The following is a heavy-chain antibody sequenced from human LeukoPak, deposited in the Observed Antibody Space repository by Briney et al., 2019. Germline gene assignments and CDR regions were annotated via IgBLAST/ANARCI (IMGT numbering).Heavy chain of an antibody. CDR1: GGSISSYY. CDR2: IYYSGST. D-gene: IGHD6-6*01. V-gene: IGHV4-59*12. CDR3: ASWDSSSSSWDAFDI. Sequence: SETLSLTCTVSGGSISSYYWSWIRQPPGRGLVWIGYIYYSGSTNYNPSLKSRVTISVDTSKNQFSLKLSSVTVADTAVYYCASWDSSSSSWDAFDIWGQGTMVTVSS. J-gene: IGHJ3*02.